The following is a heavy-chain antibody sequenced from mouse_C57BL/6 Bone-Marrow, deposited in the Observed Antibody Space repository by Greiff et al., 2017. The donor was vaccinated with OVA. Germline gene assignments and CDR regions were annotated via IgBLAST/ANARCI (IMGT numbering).Heavy chain of an antibody. J-gene: IGHJ1*03. CDR2: IYPGSGST. V-gene: IGHV1-55*01. CDR3: ARWIYYYGSSPYWYFDV. CDR1: GYTFTSYW. D-gene: IGHD1-1*01. Sequence: QVQLQQPGAELVKPGASVKMSCKASGYTFTSYWITWVKQRPGQGLEWIGDIYPGSGSTNYNEKFKSKATLTVDTSSSTAYMQLSSLTSEDSAVYYCARWIYYYGSSPYWYFDVWGTGTTVTVSS.